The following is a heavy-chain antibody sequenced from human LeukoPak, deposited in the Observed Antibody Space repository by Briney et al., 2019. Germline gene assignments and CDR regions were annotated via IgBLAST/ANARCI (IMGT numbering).Heavy chain of an antibody. CDR2: IYPGDSDT. CDR3: ARGVEGDGYSLDY. J-gene: IGHJ4*02. V-gene: IGHV5-51*01. D-gene: IGHD5-24*01. Sequence: GESLKISCKGSGYSFTNYWIGWVRQMPGKGLEWMGVIYPGDSDTRYSPSFQGQVTISADKSISTAYLQWSSLKASDTAMYYCARGVEGDGYSLDYWGQGTLVTVSS. CDR1: GYSFTNYW.